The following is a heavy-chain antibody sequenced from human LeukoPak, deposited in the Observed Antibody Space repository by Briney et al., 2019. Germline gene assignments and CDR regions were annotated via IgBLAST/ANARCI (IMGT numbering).Heavy chain of an antibody. CDR3: ASVRGGY. D-gene: IGHD3-16*01. Sequence: GGSLRLSCAASGFTFSSYSMNWVRQAPGKGLEWVSYITNTDTTYYADSVKGRFTISRDNAKNSLYLQMNSLRAEDTAVYYCASVRGGYWGQGTLVTVLS. CDR1: GFTFSSYS. J-gene: IGHJ4*02. V-gene: IGHV3-48*01. CDR2: ITNTDTT.